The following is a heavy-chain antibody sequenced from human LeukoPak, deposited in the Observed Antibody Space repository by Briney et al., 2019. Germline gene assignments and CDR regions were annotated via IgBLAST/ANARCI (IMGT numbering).Heavy chain of an antibody. J-gene: IGHJ4*02. CDR1: GFTVSNNY. V-gene: IGHV3-53*01. Sequence: GSLRLSCAASGFTVSNNYMTWVRQAPGKGLEWVSVIHIGGDTYYADSVKGRFTISRDNSKNTLHLQMNSLRVEDTAVYYCARDLVGATVPDWGQGTLVTVSS. CDR2: IHIGGDT. CDR3: ARDLVGATVPD. D-gene: IGHD1-26*01.